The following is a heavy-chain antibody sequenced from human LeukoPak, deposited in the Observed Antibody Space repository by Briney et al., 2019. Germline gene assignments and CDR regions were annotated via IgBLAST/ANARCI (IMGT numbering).Heavy chain of an antibody. CDR3: ARHSGGYDLDY. D-gene: IGHD5-12*01. J-gene: IGHJ4*02. CDR2: IDPSDSYT. Sequence: GESLKISCKGSGYSFANYWIGWVRQTPGKGLEWMGRIDPSDSYTNYSPSFQGHVTISADKSINTAYLQWSSLKASGTAMYYCARHSGGYDLDYWGQGTLVTVSS. V-gene: IGHV5-10-1*01. CDR1: GYSFANYW.